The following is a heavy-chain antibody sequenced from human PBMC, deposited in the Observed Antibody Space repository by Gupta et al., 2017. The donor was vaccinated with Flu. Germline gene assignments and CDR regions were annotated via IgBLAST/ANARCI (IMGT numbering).Heavy chain of an antibody. V-gene: IGHV4-31*03. CDR2: VHSSGGT. CDR3: ARRGTYYFDF. D-gene: IGHD1-7*01. J-gene: IGHJ4*02. CDR1: GGSVNVYSYF. Sequence: QVHLQESGPRLVKPSQTLSLTCTVSGGSVNVYSYFWSWIRQHPGKGLEWIGYVHSSGGTYYNPSMRSRFSMSIDVSKNEFSLEVASVTAADTAIYYCARRGTYYFDFWGQGALVTVSS.